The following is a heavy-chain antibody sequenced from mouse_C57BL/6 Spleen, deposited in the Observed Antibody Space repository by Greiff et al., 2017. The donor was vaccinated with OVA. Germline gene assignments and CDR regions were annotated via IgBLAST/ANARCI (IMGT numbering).Heavy chain of an antibody. V-gene: IGHV1-52*01. J-gene: IGHJ1*03. Sequence: QVQLKQPGAELVRPGSSVKLSCKASGYTFTSYWMHWVKQRPIQGLEWIGNIDPSDSETHYNQKFKDKATLTVDKSSSTAYMQLSSLTSEDSAVYYCARPLPFITTVVDRWYFDVWGTGTTVTVSS. D-gene: IGHD1-1*01. CDR3: ARPLPFITTVVDRWYFDV. CDR1: GYTFTSYW. CDR2: IDPSDSET.